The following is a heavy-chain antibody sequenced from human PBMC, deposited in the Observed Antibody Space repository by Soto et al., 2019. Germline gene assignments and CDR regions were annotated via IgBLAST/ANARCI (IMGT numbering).Heavy chain of an antibody. CDR3: ARASSFASSEYFQH. Sequence: PSETLSLTCTVSGGSISSGGYYWSWVRQEPGKGLEWIGYIYYSGSTYYNPSLKSRVTISVDTSKNQFSLKLSSVTAADTAVYYCARASSFASSEYFQHWGQGTLVTV. CDR1: GGSISSGGYY. V-gene: IGHV4-31*03. J-gene: IGHJ1*01. CDR2: IYYSGST.